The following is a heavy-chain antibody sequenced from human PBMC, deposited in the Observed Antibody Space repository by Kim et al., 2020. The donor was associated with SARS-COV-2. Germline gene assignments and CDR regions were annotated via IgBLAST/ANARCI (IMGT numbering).Heavy chain of an antibody. J-gene: IGHJ4*02. CDR3: ARGGECVILPLDV. CDR1: GYNFRGFH. D-gene: IGHD2-21*01. V-gene: IGHV1-2*06. Sequence: ASVKVSCQTSGYNFRGFHLHWVRQAPGQGLQWMGRINPVSNNAVYSPKFQGRVNMTRDTSISTVYLEVTTLKTDDTAIYFCARGGECVILPLDVWGQGTL. CDR2: INPVSNNA.